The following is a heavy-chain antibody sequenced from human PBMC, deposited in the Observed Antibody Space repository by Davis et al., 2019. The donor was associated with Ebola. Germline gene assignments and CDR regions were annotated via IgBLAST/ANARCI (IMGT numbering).Heavy chain of an antibody. CDR1: GYSFTSYW. CDR2: IDPSDSYT. D-gene: IGHD6-13*01. V-gene: IGHV5-10-1*01. Sequence: GESLKISCKGSGYSFTSYWISWVRQMPGKGLEWMGRIDPSDSYTNYSPSFQGHVTISADKSISTAYLQWSSLKASDTAMYYCVSYGSSWPTGDPWFDPWGQGTLVTVSS. J-gene: IGHJ5*02. CDR3: VSYGSSWPTGDPWFDP.